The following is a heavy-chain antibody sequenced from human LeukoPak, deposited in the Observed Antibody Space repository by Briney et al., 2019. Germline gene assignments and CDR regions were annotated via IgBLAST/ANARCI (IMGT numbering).Heavy chain of an antibody. V-gene: IGHV7-4-1*02. CDR2: INTNTGNP. D-gene: IGHD1-26*01. CDR1: GYSFSSYA. J-gene: IGHJ4*02. Sequence: ASVKVSCKASGYSFSSYAMNWVRQAPGQGLEWMGWINTNTGNPTYAQGFTGRFAFSLDTSVSTAYLQISSLKAEDTAVYYCARAPFVGAKLLPFDYWGQGTLVTVSS. CDR3: ARAPFVGAKLLPFDY.